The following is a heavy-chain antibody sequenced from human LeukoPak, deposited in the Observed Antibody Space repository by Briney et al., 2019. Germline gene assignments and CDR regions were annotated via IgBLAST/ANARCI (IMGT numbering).Heavy chain of an antibody. CDR1: GFTFISYE. CDR2: ISSSGSTV. J-gene: IGHJ5*02. V-gene: IGHV3-48*03. CDR3: ARKNVFDP. Sequence: GGSLRLSCAASGFTFISYEMNWVRQPPGEGLEWVSYISSSGSTVYYADSVKGRYTISRDNAKNSLYLQMNSLRAEDTAVYYCARKNVFDPWGQGTLVTVSS.